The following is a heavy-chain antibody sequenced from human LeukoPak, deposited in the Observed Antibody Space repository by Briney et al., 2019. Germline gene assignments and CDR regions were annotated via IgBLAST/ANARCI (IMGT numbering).Heavy chain of an antibody. Sequence: SETLSLTCTVSGGSISSYYWSWIRQPAGKGLEWIGRIYTSGSTNYNPSLKSRVTMSVDTSKNQFSLKLSSATAADTAVYYCARVGPSSGWSPLDYWGQGTLVTVSS. J-gene: IGHJ4*02. V-gene: IGHV4-4*07. D-gene: IGHD6-19*01. CDR2: IYTSGST. CDR1: GGSISSYY. CDR3: ARVGPSSGWSPLDY.